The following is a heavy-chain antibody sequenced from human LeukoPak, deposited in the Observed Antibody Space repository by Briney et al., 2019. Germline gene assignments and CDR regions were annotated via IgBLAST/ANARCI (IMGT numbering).Heavy chain of an antibody. V-gene: IGHV3-23*01. Sequence: PGGSLRLSCAASGFTFSSYDMTWVRQAPGRGLERVSSIRPSGDNTYYGDSVKGRFTISRDNSKNTVYLQMNNMRVDDTAVYYCARVAGRHWFDPWGQGTLVTVSS. CDR2: IRPSGDNT. CDR3: ARVAGRHWFDP. CDR1: GFTFSSYD. J-gene: IGHJ5*02. D-gene: IGHD6-19*01.